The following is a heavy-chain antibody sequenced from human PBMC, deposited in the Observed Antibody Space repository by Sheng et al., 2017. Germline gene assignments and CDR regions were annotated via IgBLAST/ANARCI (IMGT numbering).Heavy chain of an antibody. CDR2: IWFDGTKI. Sequence: QVQLVESGGGVVQPGRSLRLSCAASGFTFSDYGMHWVRQAPGKGLEWVAVIWFDGTKISYGDSVKGRFTISRDNPKNTLYLEMNSLRAEDTAVYYCARDHEGRPFDDWGQGTLVTVSS. D-gene: IGHD3-10*01. CDR3: ARDHEGRPFDD. V-gene: IGHV3-33*01. J-gene: IGHJ4*02. CDR1: GFTFSDYG.